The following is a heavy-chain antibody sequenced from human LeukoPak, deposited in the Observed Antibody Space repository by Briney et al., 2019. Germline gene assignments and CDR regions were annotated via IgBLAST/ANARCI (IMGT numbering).Heavy chain of an antibody. J-gene: IGHJ4*02. CDR3: ARAGIYYDSSGYYFDY. D-gene: IGHD3-22*01. CDR1: GYTFTSYG. V-gene: IGHV1-18*01. Sequence: GASVKVSCRASGYTFTSYGISWVRQAPGQGLEWMGWISAYNGNTNYAQKLRGRVTMTTDTSTSTAYMELRSLRSDDTAVYYCARAGIYYDSSGYYFDYWGQGTLVTVSS. CDR2: ISAYNGNT.